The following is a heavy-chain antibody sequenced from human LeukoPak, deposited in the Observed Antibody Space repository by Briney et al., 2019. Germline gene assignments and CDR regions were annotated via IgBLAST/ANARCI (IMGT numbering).Heavy chain of an antibody. CDR1: GFTFTTYT. CDR2: ISGSSSSI. D-gene: IGHD4-17*01. J-gene: IGHJ4*02. CDR3: TRDRTVAHFDC. Sequence: GGSLRLSCVASGFTFTTYTMHWVRQAPGKGVEWVSFISGSSSSIYYADSVQGRFTISRDNAKNSLYLQMNSLRAEDTAVYYCTRDRTVAHFDCWGQGTLVTVSS. V-gene: IGHV3-21*01.